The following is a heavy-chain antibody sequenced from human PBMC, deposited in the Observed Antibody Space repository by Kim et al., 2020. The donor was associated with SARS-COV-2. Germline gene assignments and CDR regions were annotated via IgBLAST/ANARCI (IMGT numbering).Heavy chain of an antibody. CDR3: ATAPSLAAFDI. CDR2: IYYSGST. V-gene: IGHV4-39*01. CDR1: RGSISSSSYY. Sequence: SETLSLTCTVSRGSISSSSYYWGWIRQPPGKGLEWIGSIYYSGSTYYNPSLKSRVTISVYTSKNQYSLKLSSVTAADTAVYSCATAPSLAAFDIWCQGP. J-gene: IGHJ3*02.